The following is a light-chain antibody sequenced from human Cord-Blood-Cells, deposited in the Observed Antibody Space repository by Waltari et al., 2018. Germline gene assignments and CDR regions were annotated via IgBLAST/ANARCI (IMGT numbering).Light chain of an antibody. J-gene: IGKJ1*01. Sequence: DIQMTQSTSTLSASVGDRITITCRASQSISSWLAWYPQKPGKAPKLLIYDASSLESGVPARFSGSGAGTEFTLTISSLQADDVATYYCKQYNSYSWTFGQGTKVEIK. V-gene: IGKV1-5*01. CDR2: DAS. CDR3: KQYNSYSWT. CDR1: QSISSW.